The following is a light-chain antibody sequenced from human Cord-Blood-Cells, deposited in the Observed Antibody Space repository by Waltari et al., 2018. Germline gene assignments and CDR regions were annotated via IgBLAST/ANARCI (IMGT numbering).Light chain of an antibody. CDR2: DSS. CDR1: QSIGTN. Sequence: VMTQSPVTLSVSPGERAVVSCRASQSIGTNLAGYQQKPGQPPRLRIYDSSVRTTGTPARFAATGSETDVTLIIRVMQSEDFAIYYCQQYNEWPLLDTFGGGTRVDIK. V-gene: IGKV3D-15*03. CDR3: QQYNEWPLLDT. J-gene: IGKJ4*01.